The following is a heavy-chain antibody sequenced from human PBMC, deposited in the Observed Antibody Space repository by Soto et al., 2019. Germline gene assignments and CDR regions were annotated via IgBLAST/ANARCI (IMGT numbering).Heavy chain of an antibody. CDR3: AKGPDGSGYYHNWFDS. Sequence: EVHLLESGGALVQPGGSLTLCCAASRFSFSNYAMSWVRQAPGKGLEWVSSISRTGDSAYYADSVKGRFAISRDRSKNRLSLQMNSLRVEDTAVYYRAKGPDGSGYYHNWFDSWGQGTLITVSS. D-gene: IGHD3-22*01. CDR2: ISRTGDSA. CDR1: RFSFSNYA. V-gene: IGHV3-23*01. J-gene: IGHJ5*01.